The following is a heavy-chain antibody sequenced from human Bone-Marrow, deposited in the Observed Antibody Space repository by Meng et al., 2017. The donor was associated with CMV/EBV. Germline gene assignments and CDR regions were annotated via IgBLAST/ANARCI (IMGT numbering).Heavy chain of an antibody. D-gene: IGHD2-8*01. J-gene: IGHJ4*02. CDR2: ITGSGETT. V-gene: IGHV3-23*01. Sequence: GESLKISCAASGFTFDDYGMSWVRQAPGKGLEWVSTITGSGETTWHIDPVRGRFTISRDNSKSTLFLQMSSLGAEDTAVYYCAKVGEKGTHGVYPFGSWGQGTLVNGAS. CDR1: GFTFDDYG. CDR3: AKVGEKGTHGVYPFGS.